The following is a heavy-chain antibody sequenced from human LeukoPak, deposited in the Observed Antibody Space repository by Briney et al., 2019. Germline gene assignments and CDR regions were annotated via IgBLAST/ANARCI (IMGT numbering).Heavy chain of an antibody. CDR3: AKDRSGGTYDDDAFDI. CDR1: EFTFSSYW. V-gene: IGHV3-74*01. Sequence: GGSLRLSCAASEFTFSSYWMHWVRQAPGKGLVWVSRINTDGSGSFYADSVKGRFTISRDNAKNTLYLDMNSLRAEDTAVYYCAKDRSGGTYDDDAFDIWGQGTMVTVSS. CDR2: INTDGSGS. D-gene: IGHD2-15*01. J-gene: IGHJ3*02.